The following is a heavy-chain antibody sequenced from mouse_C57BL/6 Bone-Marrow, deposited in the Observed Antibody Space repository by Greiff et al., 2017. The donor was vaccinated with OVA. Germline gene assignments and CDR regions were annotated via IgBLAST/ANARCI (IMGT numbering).Heavy chain of an antibody. Sequence: QVQLQQPGAELVKPGASVKLSCKASGYTFPSYWMHWVKQRPGQGLEWIGMIHPNSGSTNYNEKFKSKATLTVDKSSSTAYMQLSSLTSEDSAVYYCAKYYYGSSYAMDYWGQGTSVTVSS. CDR2: IHPNSGST. D-gene: IGHD1-1*01. V-gene: IGHV1-64*01. J-gene: IGHJ4*01. CDR1: GYTFPSYW. CDR3: AKYYYGSSYAMDY.